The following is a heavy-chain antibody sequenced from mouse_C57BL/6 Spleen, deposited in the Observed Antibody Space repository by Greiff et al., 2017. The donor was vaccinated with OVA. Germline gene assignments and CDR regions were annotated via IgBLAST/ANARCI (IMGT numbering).Heavy chain of an antibody. V-gene: IGHV3-6*01. D-gene: IGHD2-2*01. Sequence: EVQLVESGPGLVKPSQSLSLTCSVTGYSITSGYYWNWIRQFPGNKLEWMGYISYDGSNNYNPSLKNRISITRDTSKNQFFLKLNSVTTEDTATYYCARDSGFLFAYWGQGTLVTVSA. J-gene: IGHJ3*01. CDR1: GYSITSGYY. CDR3: ARDSGFLFAY. CDR2: ISYDGSN.